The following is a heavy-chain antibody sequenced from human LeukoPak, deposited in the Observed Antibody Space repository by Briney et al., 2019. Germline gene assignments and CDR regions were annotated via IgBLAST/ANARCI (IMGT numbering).Heavy chain of an antibody. Sequence: TSETLSLTCTVSGGSISSYYWSWIRQPPGKGLEWIGYIYYSGSTNYNPSLKSRVTISVDTSKNQFSLKLSSVTAADTAVYYCAKDSRGYCSSTSCPQDYWGQGTLVTVSS. V-gene: IGHV4-59*01. J-gene: IGHJ4*02. CDR1: GGSISSYY. CDR3: AKDSRGYCSSTSCPQDY. CDR2: IYYSGST. D-gene: IGHD2-2*01.